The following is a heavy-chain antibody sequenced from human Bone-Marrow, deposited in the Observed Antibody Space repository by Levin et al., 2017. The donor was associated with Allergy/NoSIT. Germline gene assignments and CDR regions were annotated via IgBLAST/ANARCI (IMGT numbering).Heavy chain of an antibody. J-gene: IGHJ4*02. D-gene: IGHD3-9*01. CDR3: ARDLRYFDWLLSYYFDY. CDR2: ISAYNGNT. CDR1: GYTFTSYG. V-gene: IGHV1-18*01. Sequence: VASVKVSCKASGYTFTSYGISWVRQAPGQGLEWMGWISAYNGNTNYAQKLQGRVTMTTDTSTSTAYMELRSLRSDDTAVYYCARDLRYFDWLLSYYFDYWGQGTLVTVSS.